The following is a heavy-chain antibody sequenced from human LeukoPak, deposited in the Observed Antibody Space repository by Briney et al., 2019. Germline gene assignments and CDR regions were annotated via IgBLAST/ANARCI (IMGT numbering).Heavy chain of an antibody. CDR2: IYYSGST. CDR3: ARAPYCSSTSCYQGAFDP. Sequence: SETLSLTCTVSGGSISSYYWSWIRQPPGKGLEWVGYIYYSGSTNYNPSLKSRVTISVDTSKNQFSLKLSSVTAADTAVYYCARAPYCSSTSCYQGAFDPWGQGTLVTVSS. CDR1: GGSISSYY. D-gene: IGHD2-2*01. V-gene: IGHV4-59*01. J-gene: IGHJ5*02.